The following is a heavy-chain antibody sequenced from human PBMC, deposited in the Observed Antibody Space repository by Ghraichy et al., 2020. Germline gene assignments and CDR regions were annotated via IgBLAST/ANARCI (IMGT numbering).Heavy chain of an antibody. V-gene: IGHV3-23*01. J-gene: IGHJ3*02. D-gene: IGHD1-1*01. Sequence: GGSLRLSCAASGFTFSSYAMSWVRQAPGKGLEWVSAISGSGGSTYYADSVKGRFTISRDNSKNTLYLQMNSLRAEDTAVYYCAKRLGGRWNDEGRGAFDIWGQGTMVTVSS. CDR1: GFTFSSYA. CDR2: ISGSGGST. CDR3: AKRLGGRWNDEGRGAFDI.